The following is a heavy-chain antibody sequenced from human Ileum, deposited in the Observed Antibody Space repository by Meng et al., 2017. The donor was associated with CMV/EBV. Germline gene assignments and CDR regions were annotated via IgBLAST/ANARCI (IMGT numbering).Heavy chain of an antibody. Sequence: GSLRLSCAVSGGSITISNWWSWVRQPPGKGLEWIGEFSQSGSTNYSPSLKSRVTMSLDKSKNQFSLQLSSVTAADTAVYYCATQDAFCSVFWGQGALVTVS. D-gene: IGHD2-15*01. V-gene: IGHV4-4*02. CDR3: ATQDAFCSVF. CDR1: GGSITISNW. CDR2: FSQSGST. J-gene: IGHJ4*02.